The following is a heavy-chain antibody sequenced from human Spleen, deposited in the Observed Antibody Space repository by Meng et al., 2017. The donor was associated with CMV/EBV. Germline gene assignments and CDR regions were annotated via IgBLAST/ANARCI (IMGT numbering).Heavy chain of an antibody. D-gene: IGHD2-15*01. J-gene: IGHJ3*02. CDR2: ISWNSGSI. CDR3: ASTYCSGGSCYSRAFDI. CDR1: GFSFDDYA. V-gene: IGHV3-9*01. Sequence: SLKISCAASGFSFDDYAMHWVRQAPGKGLEWVSGISWNSGSIGYADSVRGRFTISRDNAKNSLYLQMNSLRAEDTAVYYCASTYCSGGSCYSRAFDIWGQGTMVTVSS.